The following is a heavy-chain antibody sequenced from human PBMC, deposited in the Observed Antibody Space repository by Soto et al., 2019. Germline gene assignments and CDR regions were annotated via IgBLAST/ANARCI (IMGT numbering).Heavy chain of an antibody. Sequence: GGSLRLSCAASGFTFSNYGMSWVRQAPGKGLEWVSTISGSGGSTYYADSVKGQFTISRDNSKNTLYLQMNSLRAEDTAVYYCAKDQGYDSSGSPCDFWGQGTLVTVSS. CDR2: ISGSGGST. CDR1: GFTFSNYG. V-gene: IGHV3-23*01. CDR3: AKDQGYDSSGSPCDF. D-gene: IGHD3-22*01. J-gene: IGHJ4*02.